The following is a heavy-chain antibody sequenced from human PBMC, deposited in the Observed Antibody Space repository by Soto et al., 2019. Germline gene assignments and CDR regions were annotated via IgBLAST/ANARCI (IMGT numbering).Heavy chain of an antibody. V-gene: IGHV2-5*02. Sequence: QITLKESGPALVKPTQTLTLTCTISGFSLSTGGVGVGWIRQPPGKALEWLALIYWDDDKRYSPSLRSRLTITKDHSKNQEVLTMTHIDPLDPATYYSAHSRCGGDCLRSYSSHYYYGMDVWGQGTTVTVSS. CDR2: IYWDDDK. J-gene: IGHJ6*02. CDR1: GFSLSTGGVG. D-gene: IGHD2-21*02. CDR3: AHSRCGGDCLRSYSSHYYYGMDV.